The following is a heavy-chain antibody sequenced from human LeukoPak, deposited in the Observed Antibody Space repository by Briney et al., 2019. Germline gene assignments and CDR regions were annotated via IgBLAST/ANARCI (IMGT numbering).Heavy chain of an antibody. J-gene: IGHJ4*02. Sequence: GGSPRLSCAASGFTVSSNYMSWVRQAPGKGLEWVSVIYSGGSTYYADSVKGRFTISRDNSKNTLYLQMNSLRAEDTAVYYCTRAPMFYGSGSYADYWGQGTLVTVSS. CDR2: IYSGGST. CDR3: TRAPMFYGSGSYADY. D-gene: IGHD3-10*01. CDR1: GFTVSSNY. V-gene: IGHV3-53*01.